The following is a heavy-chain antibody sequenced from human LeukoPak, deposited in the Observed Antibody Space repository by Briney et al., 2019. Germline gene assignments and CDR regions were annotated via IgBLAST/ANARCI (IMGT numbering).Heavy chain of an antibody. CDR3: ARSGWGSGYSSLLDY. CDR1: GGSISSYY. V-gene: IGHV4-59*01. Sequence: SETLSLTCTVSGGSISSYYWSWIRQPPGKGLEWIGYIYYSGSTNYNPSLKSRVTISVDTSKNQFSLKLSSVTAADTAVYYCARSGWGSGYSSLLDYWGQGTLVTVSS. D-gene: IGHD3-22*01. J-gene: IGHJ4*02. CDR2: IYYSGST.